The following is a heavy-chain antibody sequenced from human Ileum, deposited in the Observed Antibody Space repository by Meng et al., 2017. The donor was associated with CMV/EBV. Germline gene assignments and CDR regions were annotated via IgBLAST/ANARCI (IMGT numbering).Heavy chain of an antibody. CDR1: GYTFTGYY. CDR3: ATLAPLDAMRFDY. D-gene: IGHD2-2*01. CDR2: FDPEDGET. J-gene: IGHJ4*02. V-gene: IGHV1-24*01. Sequence: ASVKVSCKASGYTFTGYYMHWVRQAPGKGLEWMGGFDPEDGETIYAQKFQGRVTMTEDTSTDTAYMELSSLRSEDTAVYYCATLAPLDAMRFDYWGQGTLVTVSS.